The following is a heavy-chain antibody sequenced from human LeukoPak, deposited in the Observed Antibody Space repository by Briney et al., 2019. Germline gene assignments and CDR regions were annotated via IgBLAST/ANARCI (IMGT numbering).Heavy chain of an antibody. J-gene: IGHJ4*02. CDR2: INHSGIT. Sequence: SEILSLTCAVYGGSFSGYYWSWIRQPPGKGLEWIGEINHSGITNYNPSLKSRVTISVDTSKNQFSLKLSSVTAADTAVYYCAREAMVTDGIDYWGQGTLVTVSS. CDR3: AREAMVTDGIDY. V-gene: IGHV4-34*01. CDR1: GGSFSGYY. D-gene: IGHD5-18*01.